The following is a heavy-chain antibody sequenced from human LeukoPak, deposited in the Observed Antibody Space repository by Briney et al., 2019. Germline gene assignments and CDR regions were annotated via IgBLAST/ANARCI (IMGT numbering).Heavy chain of an antibody. D-gene: IGHD2-15*01. CDR2: TSGSGGST. CDR1: GFSFSSSA. V-gene: IGHV3-23*01. Sequence: GGSLRLSCAASGFSFSSSAMTWVRQAPGKGLEWVSGTSGSGGSTYDADSVKGRFTISRDNSKNTLDLQMNSLRVEDTAVYYCAKVTMVGWYFDLWGRGTLVTVSS. CDR3: AKVTMVGWYFDL. J-gene: IGHJ2*01.